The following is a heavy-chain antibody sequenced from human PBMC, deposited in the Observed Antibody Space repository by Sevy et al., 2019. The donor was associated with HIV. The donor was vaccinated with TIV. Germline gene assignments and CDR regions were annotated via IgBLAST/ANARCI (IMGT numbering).Heavy chain of an antibody. V-gene: IGHV4-59*01. CDR1: GGSISSYY. CDR2: IYYSGST. J-gene: IGHJ4*02. D-gene: IGHD2-21*02. Sequence: SETLSLTCTVSGGSISSYYWSWIRQPPGKGLEWIGYIYYSGSTNYSPSLKSRVTISVDTSKNQFSLKLSSVTAADTAVYYCAREKSGDCSCFDFWGQGTLVTVSS. CDR3: AREKSGDCSCFDF.